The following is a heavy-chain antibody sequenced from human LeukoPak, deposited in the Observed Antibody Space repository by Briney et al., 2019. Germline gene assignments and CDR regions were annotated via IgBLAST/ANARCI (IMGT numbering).Heavy chain of an antibody. J-gene: IGHJ5*02. D-gene: IGHD3-10*01. V-gene: IGHV3-64*01. CDR3: ARADGSGRGFDP. CDR2: ISSNGGST. CDR1: GFTFSSYA. Sequence: GGSLRLSCAASGFTFSSYAMHWVRQAPGKGLEYVSAISSNGGSTYYANSVKGRFTISRDNSKNTLYLQMGSLRAEDMAVYYCARADGSGRGFDPWGQGTLVTVSS.